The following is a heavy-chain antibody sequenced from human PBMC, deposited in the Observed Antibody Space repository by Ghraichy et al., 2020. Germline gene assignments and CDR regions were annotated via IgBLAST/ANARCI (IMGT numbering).Heavy chain of an antibody. CDR3: ARDVVGATKTDY. V-gene: IGHV1-18*04. CDR1: GDTFTSYG. Sequence: ASVKVSCKASGDTFTSYGISWVRQAPGQGLEWMGWISAYNGNTNYAQKLQGRVTMTTDTSTSTAYMELRSLRSDDTAVYYCARDVVGATKTDYWGQGTLVTVSS. D-gene: IGHD1-26*01. CDR2: ISAYNGNT. J-gene: IGHJ4*02.